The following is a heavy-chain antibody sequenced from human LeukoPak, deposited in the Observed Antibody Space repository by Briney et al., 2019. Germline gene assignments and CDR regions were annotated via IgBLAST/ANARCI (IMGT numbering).Heavy chain of an antibody. V-gene: IGHV5-51*01. CDR1: GYSFTSYW. Sequence: ESLKISCKGSGYSFTSYWIGWVRQMPGKGLEWMGIIYPGDSDTRYSPSFQGQVTISADKSISTAYLQWSSLKASDTAMYYCARHDHTYYYDSSGYPNNWFDPWGQGTLVTVSS. J-gene: IGHJ5*02. CDR2: IYPGDSDT. D-gene: IGHD3-22*01. CDR3: ARHDHTYYYDSSGYPNNWFDP.